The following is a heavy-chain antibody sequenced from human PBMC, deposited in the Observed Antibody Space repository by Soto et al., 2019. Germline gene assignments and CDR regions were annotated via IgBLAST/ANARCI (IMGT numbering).Heavy chain of an antibody. CDR3: MLGSGWKEFDY. CDR2: IYYSGST. V-gene: IGHV4-39*01. D-gene: IGHD3-22*01. CDR1: GGSITSSSYY. J-gene: IGHJ4*02. Sequence: QLQLQESGPGLVKPSETLSLTCTVSGGSITSSSYYWGWIRQHPGKGLEWIGNIYYSGSTYYNSSLKSRATKSGDTTTNQFSMKLSSVTVADMAVYDRMLGSGWKEFDYWGQGTLVTVSS.